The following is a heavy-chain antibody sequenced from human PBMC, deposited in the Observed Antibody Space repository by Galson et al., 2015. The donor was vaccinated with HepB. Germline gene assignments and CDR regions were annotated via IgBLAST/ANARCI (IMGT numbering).Heavy chain of an antibody. Sequence: SVKVSCKASGYTFAGYYMHWVRQAPGQGLEWMGRINPNSGGTNYAQKFQGRVTMTRDTSISTAYMELSRLRSDDTAVYHCARDRAEIGQLWAGIAAAGTFDPWGQGTLVTVSS. V-gene: IGHV1-2*06. CDR2: INPNSGGT. CDR1: GYTFAGYY. CDR3: ARDRAEIGQLWAGIAAAGTFDP. D-gene: IGHD6-13*01. J-gene: IGHJ5*02.